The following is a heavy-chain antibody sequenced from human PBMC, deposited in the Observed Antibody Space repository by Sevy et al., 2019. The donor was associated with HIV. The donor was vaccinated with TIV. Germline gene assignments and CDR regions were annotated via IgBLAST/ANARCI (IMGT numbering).Heavy chain of an antibody. Sequence: GGSLRLSCVASGFTFNIFWMAWVRQAPGKGLEWFANIKPDGSESNHVGSVKGRFTISRDNAKNSLYLQMNSLTAEDTAVYYCARDVGGGYFDYWGQGTLVTVSS. V-gene: IGHV3-7*03. CDR2: IKPDGSES. CDR3: ARDVGGGYFDY. CDR1: GFTFNIFW. D-gene: IGHD3-16*01. J-gene: IGHJ4*01.